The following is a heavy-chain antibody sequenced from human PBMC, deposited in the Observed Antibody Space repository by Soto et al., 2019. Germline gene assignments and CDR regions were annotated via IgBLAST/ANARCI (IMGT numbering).Heavy chain of an antibody. D-gene: IGHD2-2*01. Sequence: VQLVQSGAEVKEPGASVKVSCKASGYTFTRYGFSWVRQAPGQGLEWMAWTSADNGDTNYAPKLQDRVTLTTDTSTGTAYMELRSPRSDDTAVYYCARDERGTCTSSSCYYFDYWGQGTLVTVSS. CDR2: TSADNGDT. J-gene: IGHJ4*02. CDR1: GYTFTRYG. CDR3: ARDERGTCTSSSCYYFDY. V-gene: IGHV1-18*04.